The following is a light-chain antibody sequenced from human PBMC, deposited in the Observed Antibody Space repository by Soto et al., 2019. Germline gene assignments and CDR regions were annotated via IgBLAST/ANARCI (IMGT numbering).Light chain of an antibody. CDR1: SSNIGSNY. J-gene: IGLJ2*01. V-gene: IGLV1-47*01. CDR2: RNN. Sequence: QSVLTQPPSASGTPGQRVTISCPGSSSNIGSNYVYWYQQLPGTAPKLLIYRNNQRPSGVPDRFSGSNSGTSASLAISGLRSEDEADYYCAAWDDSLSGPRVFGGGTKLTVL. CDR3: AAWDDSLSGPRV.